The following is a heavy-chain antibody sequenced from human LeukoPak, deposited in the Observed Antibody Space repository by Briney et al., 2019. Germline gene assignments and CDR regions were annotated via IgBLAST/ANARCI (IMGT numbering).Heavy chain of an antibody. Sequence: ASVKVSCKASGGTFSSYAISWVRQAPGQGLEWMGGIIPIFGTANYAQKFQGRVTITADESTSTAYMELSSLRSEDTAVYYCARDLVYYGSGSYFYFDYWGQGTLVTVSS. CDR3: ARDLVYYGSGSYFYFDY. J-gene: IGHJ4*02. V-gene: IGHV1-69*13. D-gene: IGHD3-10*01. CDR2: IIPIFGTA. CDR1: GGTFSSYA.